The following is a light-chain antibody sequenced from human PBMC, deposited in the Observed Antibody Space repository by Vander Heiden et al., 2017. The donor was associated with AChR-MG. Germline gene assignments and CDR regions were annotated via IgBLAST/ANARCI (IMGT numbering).Light chain of an antibody. Sequence: QSVLTQPPSVSAAPGHRVTISCTGGRPNIGAGFDAHWYQHLPGTAPNLLMYGNTNRPSGAPDRFSGSMSGTSASLAISGLQAEDEADYYCQSFDNILSGSIFGGGTKLTVL. CDR2: GNT. J-gene: IGLJ2*01. CDR1: RPNIGAGFD. V-gene: IGLV1-40*01. CDR3: QSFDNILSGSI.